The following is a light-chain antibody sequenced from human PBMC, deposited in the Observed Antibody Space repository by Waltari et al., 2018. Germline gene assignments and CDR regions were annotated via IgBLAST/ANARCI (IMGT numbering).Light chain of an antibody. Sequence: QSILTQPTSVSGAPGQRVTISCTGSSSNIGAGHDVHWYQAFPGTAPKLLIYGNKMRPAGVPDRFAGSKSCSSASLAINGLQAEDEADYYCQSFDSNVRGGVVFGGGTKVTVL. CDR3: QSFDSNVRGGVV. V-gene: IGLV1-40*01. CDR2: GNK. CDR1: SSNIGAGHD. J-gene: IGLJ3*02.